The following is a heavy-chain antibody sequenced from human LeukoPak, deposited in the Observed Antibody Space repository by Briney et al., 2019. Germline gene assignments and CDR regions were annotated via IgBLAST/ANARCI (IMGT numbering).Heavy chain of an antibody. D-gene: IGHD3-3*01. Sequence: GGSLRLSCAASGFTFSTYGMHWVRQAPGKGLEWVTVIWHDGSHKDYADSVKGRFTISRDNSKNTLYLQMNSLRAEDTAVYYCARGNYDFWSGYLDYYGMDVWGQGTTVTVSS. CDR3: ARGNYDFWSGYLDYYGMDV. CDR1: GFTFSTYG. CDR2: IWHDGSHK. V-gene: IGHV3-33*01. J-gene: IGHJ6*02.